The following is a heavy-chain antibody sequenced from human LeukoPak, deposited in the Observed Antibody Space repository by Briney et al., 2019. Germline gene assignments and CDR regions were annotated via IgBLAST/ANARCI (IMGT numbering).Heavy chain of an antibody. D-gene: IGHD3-3*01. CDR3: ARGGLTYYDFWSGTIDY. V-gene: IGHV4-4*07. Sequence: SETLSLTCTVSGGSISSYYWSWIRQPAGKGLEWIGRIYTSGSTNYNLSLKSRVTMSVDTSKNQFSLKLSSVTAADTAVYYCARGGLTYYDFWSGTIDYWGQGTLVTVSS. CDR1: GGSISSYY. J-gene: IGHJ4*02. CDR2: IYTSGST.